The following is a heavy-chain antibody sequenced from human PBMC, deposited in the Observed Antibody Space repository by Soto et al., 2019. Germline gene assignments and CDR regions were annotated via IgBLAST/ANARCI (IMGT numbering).Heavy chain of an antibody. CDR3: ARPLTPVAGTPLHN. CDR2: IYSGGNV. CDR1: GFTVSANS. D-gene: IGHD6-19*01. Sequence: PGGSLRLSSAASGFTVSANSMRWVRHPPGEGLEWVSVIYSGGNVYYADSVKGRFTISRDNSKNTVYLQMTSLRAEETAVYYCARPLTPVAGTPLHNWGQGALVTVSS. V-gene: IGHV3-53*01. J-gene: IGHJ4*02.